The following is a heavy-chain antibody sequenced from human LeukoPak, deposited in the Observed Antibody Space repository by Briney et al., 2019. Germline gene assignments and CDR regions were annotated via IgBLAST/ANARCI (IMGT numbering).Heavy chain of an antibody. CDR2: INHSGST. D-gene: IGHD4-17*01. J-gene: IGHJ4*02. V-gene: IGHV4-34*01. CDR1: GGSFSGYY. Sequence: SETLSLTCAVYGGSFSGYYWSWIRQPPGKGLEWIGEINHSGSTNYNPSLKSRVTISVDTSKNQFSLKLSSVTAADTAVYYCARGGYGFGYWGQGTLVTVSS. CDR3: ARGGYGFGY.